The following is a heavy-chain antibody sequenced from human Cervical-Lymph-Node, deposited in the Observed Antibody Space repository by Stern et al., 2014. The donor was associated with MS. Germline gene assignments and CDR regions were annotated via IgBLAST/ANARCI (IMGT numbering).Heavy chain of an antibody. CDR2: IYHRGSI. V-gene: IGHV4-4*02. Sequence: HVQLQESGPGLVKPSGTLSLTCAVSGASISSYDWWSWVRQTPRKGLEWIGKIYHRGSINYNPSLKNRVTISVDKSKNQFSLKLTSVTAADTAVYYCARQQIVSTVSWFDPWGQGILVTVSS. CDR1: GASISSYDW. D-gene: IGHD5/OR15-5a*01. J-gene: IGHJ5*02. CDR3: ARQQIVSTVSWFDP.